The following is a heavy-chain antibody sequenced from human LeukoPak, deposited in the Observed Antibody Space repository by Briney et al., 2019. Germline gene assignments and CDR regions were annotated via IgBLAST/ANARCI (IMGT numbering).Heavy chain of an antibody. CDR2: INPNSGGT. CDR1: GYTFTGYY. V-gene: IGHV1-2*06. J-gene: IGHJ6*03. CDR3: ARDAFRNGYYICYYYMDV. D-gene: IGHD3-3*01. Sequence: ASVKVSCKASGYTFTGYYMHWVRQAPGQGLEWMGRINPNSGGTNYAQKFQGRVTMTRDTSISTAYMELSRLRSDDTAVYYCARDAFRNGYYICYYYMDVWGKGTTVTVSS.